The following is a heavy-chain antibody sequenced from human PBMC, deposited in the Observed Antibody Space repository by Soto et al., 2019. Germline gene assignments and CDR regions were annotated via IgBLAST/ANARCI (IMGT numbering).Heavy chain of an antibody. D-gene: IGHD3-3*01. V-gene: IGHV1-8*01. CDR1: GYTFTSYD. CDR2: MNPNSGNT. J-gene: IGHJ6*02. CDR3: ARGVNTIFGVVINYYYYGMDV. Sequence: ASVKVSCKASGYTFTSYDINWVRQATGQGLEWMGWMNPNSGNTGYAQKFQGRVTMTRNTSISTAYMELNSLRAEDTAVYYCARGVNTIFGVVINYYYYGMDVWGQGTTVTVSS.